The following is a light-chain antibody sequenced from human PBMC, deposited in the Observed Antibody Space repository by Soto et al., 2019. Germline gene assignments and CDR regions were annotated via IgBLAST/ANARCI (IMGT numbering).Light chain of an antibody. V-gene: IGLV1-36*01. CDR1: ASNIGKNG. CDR2: YDD. Sequence: QSVLTQPPSVSGAPGQGVTISCSGSASNIGKNGVNWYQQLPGKAPKLVVYYDDLLPSGVSDRFSGSNSGTSASLAISGLQSEDEADYFCFSYAGSSTWVFGGGTKLTVL. CDR3: FSYAGSSTWV. J-gene: IGLJ3*02.